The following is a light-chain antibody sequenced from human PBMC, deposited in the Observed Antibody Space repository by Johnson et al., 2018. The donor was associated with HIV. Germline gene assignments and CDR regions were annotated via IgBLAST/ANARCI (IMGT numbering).Light chain of an antibody. J-gene: IGLJ1*01. CDR1: SSNIGNNY. V-gene: IGLV1-51*01. CDR2: DNN. CDR3: GTWDSSLSAYV. Sequence: QSVLTQPPSVSVAPGQKVTISCSGSSSNIGNNYVSWYQQLPGTAPKLLIYDNNKRPSGIPDRFSGSKSGTSATLGITGLQTGDEADYYCGTWDSSLSAYVFGTGTKDTVL.